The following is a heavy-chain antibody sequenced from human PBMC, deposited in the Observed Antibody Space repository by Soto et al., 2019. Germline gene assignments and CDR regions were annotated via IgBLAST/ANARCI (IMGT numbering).Heavy chain of an antibody. CDR1: GGSISSDNYY. CDR3: ARRRMLYDSSGPYYFDY. Sequence: TLSLTCTVSGGSISSDNYYWSWIRQPPGKGLEWIGYIYYSGSTNYNPSLESRITISVDTSKRQFSLKLSSVTAADTAVYYCARRRMLYDSSGPYYFDYWGQGTLVTASS. D-gene: IGHD3-22*01. J-gene: IGHJ4*02. CDR2: IYYSGST. V-gene: IGHV4-30-4*01.